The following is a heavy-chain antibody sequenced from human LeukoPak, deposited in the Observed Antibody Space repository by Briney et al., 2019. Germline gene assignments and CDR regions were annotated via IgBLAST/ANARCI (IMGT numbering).Heavy chain of an antibody. CDR2: VKTDGSIT. D-gene: IGHD1-26*01. V-gene: IGHV3-74*01. J-gene: IGHJ4*02. Sequence: GSLRLSCVASGFTFSNYWMQWVRQAPGKGLEWVSRVKTDGSITTYADSVKGRFTISRDNSKNTLYLQMNSLRAEDTAVYYCASFSGSHDYWGQGTLVTVSS. CDR3: ASFSGSHDY. CDR1: GFTFSNYW.